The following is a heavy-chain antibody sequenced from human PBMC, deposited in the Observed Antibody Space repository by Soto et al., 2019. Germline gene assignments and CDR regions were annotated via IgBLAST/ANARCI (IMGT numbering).Heavy chain of an antibody. D-gene: IGHD2-15*01. CDR1: GDSVSSNSAA. Sequence: SQTLSLTCAISGDSVSSNSAAWNWIRQSPSRGLEWLGRTYYRSKWYNDYAVSVKSRITINPDTSKNQFSLQLNSVTPEDTAVYYCAREWEYCSGGSCHNRDYYYYYMDVWGKGTTVTVSS. CDR2: TYYRSKWYN. V-gene: IGHV6-1*01. J-gene: IGHJ6*03. CDR3: AREWEYCSGGSCHNRDYYYYYMDV.